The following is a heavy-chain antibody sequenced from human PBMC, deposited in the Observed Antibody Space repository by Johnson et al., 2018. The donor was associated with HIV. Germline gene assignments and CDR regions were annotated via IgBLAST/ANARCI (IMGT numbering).Heavy chain of an antibody. CDR3: ARVEQQLWLRGAFDI. D-gene: IGHD5-18*01. V-gene: IGHV3-30*03. CDR1: GITFSRYG. Sequence: QMQLVESGGGVVQPGRSLRLSCAAFGITFSRYGMHWVRQAPGMGLEWVIVISYDGSNKYYTDSVKGRFTFSSDNSKNTLYLQMNSLRAEDTAVYYCARVEQQLWLRGAFDIWGQWTIVTVSS. J-gene: IGHJ3*02. CDR2: ISYDGSNK.